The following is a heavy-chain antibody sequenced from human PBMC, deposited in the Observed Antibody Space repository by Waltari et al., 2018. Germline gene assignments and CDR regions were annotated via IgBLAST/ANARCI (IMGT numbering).Heavy chain of an antibody. V-gene: IGHV4-34*01. CDR2: INHSGST. CDR1: GGSFSGYY. D-gene: IGHD3-10*01. Sequence: QVQLQQWGAGLLKPSETLSLTCAVYGGSFSGYYLSWIRQHPGKGLEWIGEINHSGSTNYHPSRKGRVTISVDTSKNQFSLKLSSVTAADTAVYYCARKVRSRNYYGSGHMDVWGQGTTVTVSS. CDR3: ARKVRSRNYYGSGHMDV. J-gene: IGHJ6*02.